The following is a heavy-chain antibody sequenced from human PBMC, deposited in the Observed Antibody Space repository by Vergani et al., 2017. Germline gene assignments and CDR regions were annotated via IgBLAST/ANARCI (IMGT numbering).Heavy chain of an antibody. D-gene: IGHD3-22*01. CDR1: GFTFSSYA. CDR3: AIVSRSYDSSGYLDY. CDR2: ISSNGGST. J-gene: IGHJ4*02. V-gene: IGHV3-64*01. Sequence: EVQLVESGGGLVQPGGSLRLSCAASGFTFSSYAMHWVRQAPGKGLEYVSAISSNGGSTYYANSVKGRFTISRDNSKNTLYLQMGSLRAEDMAVYYCAIVSRSYDSSGYLDYWGQGTLVTVSS.